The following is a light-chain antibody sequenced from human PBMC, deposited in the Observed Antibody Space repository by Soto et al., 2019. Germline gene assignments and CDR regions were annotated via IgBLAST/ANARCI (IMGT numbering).Light chain of an antibody. Sequence: QSALTQPASVSGSPGQSITISCTGSSSAVGSYRFVSWYQHHPGKVPKLIIYEGGKRPSGVSNRFSGSEPGNTASLTISGLQAEDEADYYCGSSAPSRTFVFGTGTKATVL. V-gene: IGLV2-23*01. J-gene: IGLJ1*01. CDR3: GSSAPSRTFV. CDR2: EGG. CDR1: SSAVGSYRF.